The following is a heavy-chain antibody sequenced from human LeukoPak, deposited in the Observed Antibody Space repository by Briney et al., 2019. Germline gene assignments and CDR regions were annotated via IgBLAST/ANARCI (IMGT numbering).Heavy chain of an antibody. J-gene: IGHJ4*02. Sequence: SETLSLTCTVSGVSISSSSYYWGWIRQPPGKGLEWIGSIYYSGSTYYNPSLKSRVTISVDTSKNQFSLKLSSVTAADTAVYYCARHLGSGSYLYYFDYWGQGTLVTVSS. CDR3: ARHLGSGSYLYYFDY. V-gene: IGHV4-39*01. D-gene: IGHD3-10*01. CDR1: GVSISSSSYY. CDR2: IYYSGST.